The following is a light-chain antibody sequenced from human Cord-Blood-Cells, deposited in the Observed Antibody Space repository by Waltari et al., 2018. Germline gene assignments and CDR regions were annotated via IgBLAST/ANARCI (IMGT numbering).Light chain of an antibody. Sequence: QSVLTQPPSASGTPGPRVTISCSGSSSNIGSNYVYWYQQLPGTAPKLLIYRNNQRTSGVPDRFSGSKSGTAASLAISGLRSEDEADYYCAAWDDSLSGWVFGGGTKLTVL. J-gene: IGLJ3*02. V-gene: IGLV1-47*01. CDR1: SSNIGSNY. CDR3: AAWDDSLSGWV. CDR2: RNN.